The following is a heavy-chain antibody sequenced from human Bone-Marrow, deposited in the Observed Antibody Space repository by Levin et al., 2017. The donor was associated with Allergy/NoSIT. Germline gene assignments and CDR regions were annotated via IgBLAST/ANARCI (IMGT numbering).Heavy chain of an antibody. Sequence: SVKVSCKASGDTFSRYTLSWVRQAPGQGLEWMGRIIPIPGLTNYAQRFQGRVTITADKSTNTAYMELSSLRSDDTAVYYCARRPFAQFYFDFWGQGTLVTVSS. J-gene: IGHJ4*02. D-gene: IGHD2/OR15-2a*01. CDR2: IIPIPGLT. CDR1: GDTFSRYT. V-gene: IGHV1-69*02. CDR3: ARRPFAQFYFDF.